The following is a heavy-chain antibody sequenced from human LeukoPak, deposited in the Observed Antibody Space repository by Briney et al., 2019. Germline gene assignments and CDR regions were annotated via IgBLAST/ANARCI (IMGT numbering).Heavy chain of an antibody. CDR3: ARGTDDYIVATTSFEY. D-gene: IGHD5-12*01. V-gene: IGHV1-69*13. CDR1: GGTFSTYV. Sequence: SVKVSCKTSGGTFSTYVLSWVRQAPGQGLEWMGGIIPMLGTPNYAQKFQDRVTIPADESTSTAYMELSSLRSEDTAVYYCARGTDDYIVATTSFEYWGQGTLVTVSS. J-gene: IGHJ4*02. CDR2: IIPMLGTP.